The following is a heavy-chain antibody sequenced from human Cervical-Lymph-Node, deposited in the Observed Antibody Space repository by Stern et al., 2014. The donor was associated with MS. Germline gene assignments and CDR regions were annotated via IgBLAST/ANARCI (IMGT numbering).Heavy chain of an antibody. CDR1: GFSLSTSGMC. CDR2: IDWDDDK. J-gene: IGHJ6*02. CDR3: ARSFWLTGGDYYYYGMDV. Sequence: QITLKESGPALVKPTQTLTLTCTFSGFSLSTSGMCVSWIRQPPGKALEWLARIDWDDDKYYSTSLKTRLTISKDTSKNQVVLTMTNMDPVDTATYYCARSFWLTGGDYYYYGMDVWGQGTTVTVSS. D-gene: IGHD7-27*01. V-gene: IGHV2-70*15.